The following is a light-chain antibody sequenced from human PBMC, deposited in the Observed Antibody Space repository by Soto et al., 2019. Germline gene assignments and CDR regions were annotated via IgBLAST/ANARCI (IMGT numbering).Light chain of an antibody. CDR1: QSISRH. CDR3: QQYNTYPWT. V-gene: IGKV1-39*01. J-gene: IGKJ1*01. Sequence: DIQMTQSPSSLSSSLGDMFTITCRASQSISRHLNWYQQKPGKAPRLLIYAASSLQSGVPSRFSGSGSGTEFTLSISSLQPDDSATYYCQQYNTYPWTFGQGTKVDIK. CDR2: AAS.